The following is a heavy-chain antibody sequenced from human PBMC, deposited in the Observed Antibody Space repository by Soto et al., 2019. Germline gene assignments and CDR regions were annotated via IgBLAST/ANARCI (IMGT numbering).Heavy chain of an antibody. V-gene: IGHV4-59*01. Sequence: SETLSLTCTVSGGSISSYYWSWIRQPPGKGLEWIGYIYYSGSTNYNPSLKSRVTISVDTSKNQFSLKLSSVTAADTAVYYCARERRGRGYSLFDYWGQGTLVTVSS. D-gene: IGHD5-18*01. J-gene: IGHJ4*02. CDR3: ARERRGRGYSLFDY. CDR2: IYYSGST. CDR1: GGSISSYY.